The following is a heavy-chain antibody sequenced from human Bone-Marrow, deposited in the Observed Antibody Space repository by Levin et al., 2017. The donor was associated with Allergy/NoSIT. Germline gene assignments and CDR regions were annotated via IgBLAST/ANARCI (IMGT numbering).Heavy chain of an antibody. CDR2: ISNDDTNK. Sequence: LSLTCAASGFTFSNYGLHWVRQAPGKGLEWVAVISNDDTNKYYSESVKGRFTISRDNSKNTLYLQMASLRPEDTAVYYCAKDLSHIAVAGILDYWGQGTLVTVSS. CDR3: AKDLSHIAVAGILDY. D-gene: IGHD6-19*01. V-gene: IGHV3-30*18. CDR1: GFTFSNYG. J-gene: IGHJ4*02.